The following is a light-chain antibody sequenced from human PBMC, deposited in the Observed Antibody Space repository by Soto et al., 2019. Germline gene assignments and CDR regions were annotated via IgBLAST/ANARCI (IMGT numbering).Light chain of an antibody. V-gene: IGKV1-5*03. CDR3: QQYKSQWT. CDR1: QGISSW. Sequence: IQMTQSPSSVSASVGDGVTITCRASQGISSWLAWYQQKPGRAPKLLIYKASSLESGVPSRFSGSGSGTEFTLTISSLQPDDFATYYCQQYKSQWTFGQGTKVDIK. J-gene: IGKJ1*01. CDR2: KAS.